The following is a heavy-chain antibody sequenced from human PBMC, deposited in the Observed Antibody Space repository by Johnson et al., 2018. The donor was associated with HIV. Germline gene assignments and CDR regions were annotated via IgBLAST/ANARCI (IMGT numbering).Heavy chain of an antibody. CDR2: IKSKTDCGTT. Sequence: MQLVESGGGLVKPGGSLRLSCAASGFTFSNAWMSWVRQAPGKGLEWVGRIKSKTDCGTTDYAAPVKGRFTISRDDSKNTLYLQMNSLKTEDTAVCYCTTTGLRYFGWFTCAFEIWGQGTMVTVSS. V-gene: IGHV3-15*01. J-gene: IGHJ3*02. CDR3: TTTGLRYFGWFTCAFEI. CDR1: GFTFSNAW. D-gene: IGHD3-9*01.